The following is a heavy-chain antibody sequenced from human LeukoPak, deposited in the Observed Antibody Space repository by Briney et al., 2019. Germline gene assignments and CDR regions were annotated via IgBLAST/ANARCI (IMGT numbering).Heavy chain of an antibody. CDR1: GGSISSGSYY. CDR2: IYHSGST. D-gene: IGHD4-11*01. Sequence: SETLSLTCTVSGGSISSGSYYWGWIRQPPGKGLEWIGSIYHSGSTYYNPSLKSRVTISVDTSKNQFSLKLSSVTAADTAVSYCTRWPVTTENYFDYWGQGTLVTVSS. V-gene: IGHV4-39*01. J-gene: IGHJ4*02. CDR3: TRWPVTTENYFDY.